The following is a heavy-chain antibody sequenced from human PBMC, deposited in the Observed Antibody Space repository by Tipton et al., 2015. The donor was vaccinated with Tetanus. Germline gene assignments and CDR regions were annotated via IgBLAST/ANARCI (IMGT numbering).Heavy chain of an antibody. CDR1: GGSISNYY. V-gene: IGHV4-59*12. CDR3: ARGGGGSAFDH. J-gene: IGHJ4*02. CDR2: IYYTGNT. D-gene: IGHD1-26*01. Sequence: TLSLTCTVSGGSISNYYWNWIRQSPGKRLEWVGYIYYTGNTYYNPSLKSRLTISLDTSKNQFSLRLSSLSAADTAVYFCARGGGGSAFDHWGQGTLVTVSS.